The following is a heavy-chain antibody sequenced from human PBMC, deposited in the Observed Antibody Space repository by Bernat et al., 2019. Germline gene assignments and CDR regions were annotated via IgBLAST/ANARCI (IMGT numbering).Heavy chain of an antibody. Sequence: QVQLVQSGVEVKKPAASVKVSCKASGYTFTDYYIHWVRQAPGQGLEWMGWINPHSGATNYAQKFQDRVTMTRDTSISTAYMELSRLRSDDAAVYYCARDRGDVAIVWGQGTLVTVSS. D-gene: IGHD2-21*02. CDR2: INPHSGAT. CDR1: GYTFTDYY. V-gene: IGHV1-2*02. CDR3: ARDRGDVAIV. J-gene: IGHJ4*02.